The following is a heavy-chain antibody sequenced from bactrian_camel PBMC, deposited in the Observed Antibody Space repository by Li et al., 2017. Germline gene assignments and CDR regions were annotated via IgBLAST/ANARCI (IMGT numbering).Heavy chain of an antibody. CDR2: IWSDGSKR. V-gene: IGHV3S7*01. Sequence: HVQLVESGGGLVQTGGSLRLSCVASGFTFSDYAMAWVRQAPGKGLEWVSSIWSDGSKRHYTTSAKGRFTISRDNAKNTVYLQMDSLKSEDTALYYCVAGGCGYWAQGTQVTVS. J-gene: IGHJ6*01. CDR3: VAGGCGY. CDR1: GFTFSDYA.